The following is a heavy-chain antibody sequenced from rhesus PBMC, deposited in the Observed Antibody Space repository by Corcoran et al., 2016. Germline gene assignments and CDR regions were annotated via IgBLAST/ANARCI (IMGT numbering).Heavy chain of an antibody. Sequence: QVQLLESGPGLVKPSETLSLSCTVSDVSISNYWLTLIRQPPGKGLEWTGESAGNRGITHASPSLKRRFTVSIDTAKNVFSLNRRSGTAADTAVYYCARAVTPRALDYWGQGVLVTVSS. V-gene: IGHV4-80*01. CDR1: DVSISNYW. D-gene: IGHD4-11*01. CDR2: SAGNRGIT. J-gene: IGHJ4*01. CDR3: ARAVTPRALDY.